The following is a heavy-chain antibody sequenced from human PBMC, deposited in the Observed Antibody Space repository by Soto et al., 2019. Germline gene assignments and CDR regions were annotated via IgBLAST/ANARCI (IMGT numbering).Heavy chain of an antibody. Sequence: NPSETLSLTCSVSGGSISNGGYYWSWIRQPPGKGLEWIGYIYYSGSTYYNPSLKSRVTMSVDTSKNQFSLRLSSVTAADTAVYYCARESNPAPSFWSSYYTGYFDSWGQGTLVTVSS. CDR1: GGSISNGGYY. J-gene: IGHJ4*02. CDR3: ARESNPAPSFWSSYYTGYFDS. CDR2: IYYSGST. V-gene: IGHV4-30-4*01. D-gene: IGHD3-3*01.